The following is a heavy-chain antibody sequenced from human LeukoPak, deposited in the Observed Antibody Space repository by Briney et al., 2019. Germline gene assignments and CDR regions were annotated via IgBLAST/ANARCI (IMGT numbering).Heavy chain of an antibody. D-gene: IGHD3-22*01. Sequence: EPSETLSLTCSVSGDSVSRSDSYWDWIRQAPGKGLEWIGTIYHSGRTYYSPSLKSRVTMSVDPSNNQFSLNLRSVTAADTAVYYCARRRYYDGSGYLEWGQGTLLSVSS. CDR2: IYHSGRT. CDR3: ARRRYYDGSGYLE. J-gene: IGHJ1*01. V-gene: IGHV4-39*01. CDR1: GDSVSRSDSY.